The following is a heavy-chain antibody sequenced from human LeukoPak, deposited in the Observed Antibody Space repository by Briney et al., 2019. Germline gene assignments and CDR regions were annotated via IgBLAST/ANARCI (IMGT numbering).Heavy chain of an antibody. CDR1: GGSISSYY. J-gene: IGHJ4*02. CDR3: ARGQYYDSSGYYFY. D-gene: IGHD3-22*01. V-gene: IGHV4-59*08. Sequence: PSETLSLTCTVSGGSISSYYWSWIRQPPGKGLEWIGYIYYSGSTNYNPSLKSRVTISVDTSKNQFSLKLSSVTAADTAVYYCARGQYYDSSGYYFYWSQGTLVTVSS. CDR2: IYYSGST.